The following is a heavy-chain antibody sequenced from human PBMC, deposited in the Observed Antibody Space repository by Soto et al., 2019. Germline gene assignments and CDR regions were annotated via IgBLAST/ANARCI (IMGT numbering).Heavy chain of an antibody. D-gene: IGHD3-16*02. CDR2: FDAEDGAA. J-gene: IGHJ4*02. V-gene: IGHV1-24*01. CDR3: ATDLFPYYADAWVTFRPADY. Sequence: QVELVQSGAEVKKPGASVKVSCKVSGYTLTELSMHWVRQAPGKGLEWMGVFDAEDGAASYAQKFHGRVPMSVNISTDTAYMEVTSLRSEDTAVYYCATDLFPYYADAWVTFRPADYWGQGTQVTVSS. CDR1: GYTLTELS.